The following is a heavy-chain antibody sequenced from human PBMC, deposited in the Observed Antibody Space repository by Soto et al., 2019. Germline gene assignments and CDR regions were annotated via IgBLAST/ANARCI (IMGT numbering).Heavy chain of an antibody. V-gene: IGHV4-61*01. CDR1: GGSVSSGSYY. CDR2: IYYSGST. Sequence: QVQLQESGPGLVKPSETLSLTCTVSGGSVSSGSYYWGWIRQPPGKGLEWIGYIYYSGSTSYNPSLKSRVTISVDTSKNQSSRKLSSVTAADTAVYSCARNATYYYGSGSYYQLDYWGQGTLVTVSS. D-gene: IGHD3-10*01. CDR3: ARNATYYYGSGSYYQLDY. J-gene: IGHJ4*02.